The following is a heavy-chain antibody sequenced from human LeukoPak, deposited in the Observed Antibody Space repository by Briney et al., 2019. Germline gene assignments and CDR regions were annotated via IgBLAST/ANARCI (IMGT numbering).Heavy chain of an antibody. J-gene: IGHJ6*03. V-gene: IGHV1-69*13. CDR1: GGTLNSYV. CDR3: ARETIAVAGINYYYYYYMDV. Sequence: GASVKVSCKASGGTLNSYVISWVRQAPGQGLEWMGGIIPIFGTANYAQKFQGRVTITADESTSTAYMELSSLRSEDTAVYYCARETIAVAGINYYYYYYMDVWGKGTTVTISS. D-gene: IGHD6-19*01. CDR2: IIPIFGTA.